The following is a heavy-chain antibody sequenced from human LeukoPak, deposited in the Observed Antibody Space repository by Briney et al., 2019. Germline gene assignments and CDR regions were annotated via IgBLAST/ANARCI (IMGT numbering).Heavy chain of an antibody. CDR3: ARDGYGSGSPYAFDV. CDR1: GGSISSYY. CDR2: IYYSGST. V-gene: IGHV4-59*01. D-gene: IGHD3-10*01. J-gene: IGHJ3*01. Sequence: SETLSLTCTVSGGSISSYYWSWIRQPPGKGLEWIGYIYYSGSTNYNPSLKSRFTISVDTSKNQFSLKLSSVTAADTAVYYCARDGYGSGSPYAFDVWGQGTMVTVSS.